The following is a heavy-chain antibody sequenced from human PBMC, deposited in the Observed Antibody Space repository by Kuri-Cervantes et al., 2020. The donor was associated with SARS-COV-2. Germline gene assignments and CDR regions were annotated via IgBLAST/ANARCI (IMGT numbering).Heavy chain of an antibody. Sequence: GSLRLSCTVSGGSISSSSYYWGWIRQPPGKGLEWIGSIYYSGSTYYNPSLKSRVTISVDTSKNQFSLKLSSVTAADTAVYCCAREGQDPGELLRWFDPWGQGTLVTVSS. D-gene: IGHD3-10*01. CDR1: GGSISSSSYY. J-gene: IGHJ5*02. CDR2: IYYSGST. CDR3: AREGQDPGELLRWFDP. V-gene: IGHV4-39*07.